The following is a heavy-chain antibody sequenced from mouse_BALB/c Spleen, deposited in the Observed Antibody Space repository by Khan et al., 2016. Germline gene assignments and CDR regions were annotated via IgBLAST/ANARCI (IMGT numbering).Heavy chain of an antibody. CDR1: GYSITSDYA. CDR2: IRYSGCT. CDR3: TRSPTATRYFDV. Sequence: QLEESGPGLVKPSQSLSLTCTVTGYSITSDYAWNWIRQFPGNKLEWMGYIRYSGCTTYNPSIKSRISITRDTSKNQFFLQLYSVTTEDTATYYCTRSPTATRYFDVWGAGTTVTVSS. V-gene: IGHV3-2*02. D-gene: IGHD1-2*01. J-gene: IGHJ1*01.